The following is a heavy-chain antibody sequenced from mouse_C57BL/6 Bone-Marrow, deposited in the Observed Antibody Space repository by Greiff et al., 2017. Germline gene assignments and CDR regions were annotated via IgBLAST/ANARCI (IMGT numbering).Heavy chain of an antibody. CDR2: SRNKANDYTT. CDR3: ARDAPYYAMDY. V-gene: IGHV7-1*01. Sequence: EVQGVESGGGLVQSGRSLRLSCATSGFTFSDFYMEWVRQAPGKGLEWIAASRNKANDYTTEYSASVKGRFIVSRDTSQSILHLQMNALRAEDTAIYYCARDAPYYAMDYWGQGTSVTVSS. CDR1: GFTFSDFY. J-gene: IGHJ4*01.